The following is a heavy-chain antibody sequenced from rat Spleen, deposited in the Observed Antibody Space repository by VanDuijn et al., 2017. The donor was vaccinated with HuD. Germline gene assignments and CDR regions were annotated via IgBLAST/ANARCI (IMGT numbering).Heavy chain of an antibody. CDR2: IGYGDSSGHSGT. CDR1: GFTFSDYG. Sequence: EVQLVESGGGLVPPGRSLKLSCAASGFTFSDYGMAWVRQAPTKGLEWVATIGYGDSSGHSGTYYRDTVKGRFTNSRDNAKSTLSLQMDSLRSEDTATYYCARRHYGYTDYFDYWGQGVMVTVSS. V-gene: IGHV5-29*01. D-gene: IGHD1-9*01. CDR3: ARRHYGYTDYFDY. J-gene: IGHJ2*01.